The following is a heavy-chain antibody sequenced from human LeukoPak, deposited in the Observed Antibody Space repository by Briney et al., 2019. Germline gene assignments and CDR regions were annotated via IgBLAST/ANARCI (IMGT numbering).Heavy chain of an antibody. CDR3: ARVYGVAGHRDTFYGMDV. J-gene: IGHJ6*04. CDR2: INPSGGST. V-gene: IGHV1-46*01. Sequence: GASVKVSCKASGYTFTSYYMHWVRQAPGQGLEWMGIINPSGGSTSYAQRFQARVTMTRDTSTSTVYMELSSLRSEDTAVYYCARVYGVAGHRDTFYGMDVWGKGTTVTVSS. D-gene: IGHD6-19*01. CDR1: GYTFTSYY.